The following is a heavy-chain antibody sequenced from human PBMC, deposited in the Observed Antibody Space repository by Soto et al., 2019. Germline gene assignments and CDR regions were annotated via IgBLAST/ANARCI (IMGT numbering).Heavy chain of an antibody. CDR1: GGTFSSYA. Sequence: SVKVSCKXSGGTFSSYAISWVRQAPGQGLEWMGGIIPIFGTANYAQKFQGRVTITADKSTSTAYMELSSLRSEDTAVYYCARDLAYCGGDCYSDDYWGQGTLVTVSS. CDR2: IIPIFGTA. J-gene: IGHJ4*02. D-gene: IGHD2-21*02. CDR3: ARDLAYCGGDCYSDDY. V-gene: IGHV1-69*06.